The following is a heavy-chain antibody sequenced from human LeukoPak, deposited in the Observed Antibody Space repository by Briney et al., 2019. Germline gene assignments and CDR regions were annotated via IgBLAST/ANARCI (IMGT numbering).Heavy chain of an antibody. Sequence: GGSLRLSCAASGFTFSTYAMGWVRQAPGKGLEWVSTISGRDGTTYYADSVKGRFTISRDNSKNTLSLQMNSLRAEDTAVYYCAKRDPRNYYDSSGSNEPGPFDYWGQGTLVTVSS. CDR2: ISGRDGTT. J-gene: IGHJ4*02. D-gene: IGHD3-22*01. CDR1: GFTFSTYA. CDR3: AKRDPRNYYDSSGSNEPGPFDY. V-gene: IGHV3-23*01.